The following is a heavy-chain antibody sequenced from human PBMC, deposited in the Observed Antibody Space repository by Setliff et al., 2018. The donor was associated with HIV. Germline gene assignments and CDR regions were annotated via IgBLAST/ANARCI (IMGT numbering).Heavy chain of an antibody. J-gene: IGHJ6*04. CDR3: ARDSRDIVVVIAPEPEPYYYYGMDV. D-gene: IGHD2-15*01. CDR1: GYTFTSYG. Sequence: ASVKVSCKASGYTFTSYGISWVRQAPGQGLEWMGWISAYNGDTKYAPKVQGRLTITADESTSTVYMELSSLRSEDTAVYYCARDSRDIVVVIAPEPEPYYYYGMDVWGEGTTVTVSS. CDR2: ISAYNGDT. V-gene: IGHV1-18*01.